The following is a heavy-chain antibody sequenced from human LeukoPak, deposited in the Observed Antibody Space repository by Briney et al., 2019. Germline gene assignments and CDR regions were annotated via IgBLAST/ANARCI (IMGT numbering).Heavy chain of an antibody. D-gene: IGHD3-3*01. CDR1: GGSISSSSYY. Sequence: SETLSLTCTVSGGSISSSSYYWGWIRQPPGKGLEWIGYIYYSGSTNYNPSLKSRVTISVDTSKNQFSLKLSSVTAADTAVYYCARVPLRSFMDVWGKGTTVTVSS. J-gene: IGHJ6*03. CDR2: IYYSGST. CDR3: ARVPLRSFMDV. V-gene: IGHV4-61*05.